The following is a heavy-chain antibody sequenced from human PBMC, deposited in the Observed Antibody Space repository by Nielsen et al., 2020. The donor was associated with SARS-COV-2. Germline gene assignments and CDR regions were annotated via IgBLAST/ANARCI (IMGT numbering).Heavy chain of an antibody. Sequence: VRQAPGKGLEWVSYISSSSSTIYYADSVKGRFTISRDNAKNSLYLQMNSLRAEDTAVYYCARDSSGWYALTTYYYYGMDVWGQGITVTVSS. D-gene: IGHD6-19*01. V-gene: IGHV3-48*01. J-gene: IGHJ6*02. CDR3: ARDSSGWYALTTYYYYGMDV. CDR2: ISSSSSTI.